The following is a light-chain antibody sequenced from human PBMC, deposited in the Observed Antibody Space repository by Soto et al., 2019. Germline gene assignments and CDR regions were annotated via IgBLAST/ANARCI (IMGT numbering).Light chain of an antibody. V-gene: IGKV1-33*01. J-gene: IGKJ5*01. CDR2: DAS. CDR1: QDISNY. CDR3: QQYENLPT. Sequence: DIQMTQFSFSLVGSVGERGNNNCQPSQDISNYLNWYQQKPGKAPKLLIYDASNLETGVPSRFSGSGSGTDFTFTISRLQPEDIATYYCQQYENLPTFGQGTRLEI.